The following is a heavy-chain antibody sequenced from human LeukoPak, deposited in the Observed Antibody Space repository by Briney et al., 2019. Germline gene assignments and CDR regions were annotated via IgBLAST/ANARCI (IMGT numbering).Heavy chain of an antibody. V-gene: IGHV4-59*08. Sequence: PSETLSLTCTVSGASITKYYWSWIRQPPGKGPQWIGYMYNSGTTNYNPSLESRVTISVDTSRNQFSLKVTSVTAADTAVYYCARLKKLVSGVYWYGMDVWGQGTTVTVSS. CDR2: MYNSGTT. D-gene: IGHD7-27*01. J-gene: IGHJ6*02. CDR1: GASITKYY. CDR3: ARLKKLVSGVYWYGMDV.